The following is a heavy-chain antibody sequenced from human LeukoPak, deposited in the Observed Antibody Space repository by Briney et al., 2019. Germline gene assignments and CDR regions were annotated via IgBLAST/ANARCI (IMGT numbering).Heavy chain of an antibody. V-gene: IGHV3-7*01. CDR1: GFTFSSYW. CDR3: AREARTYYYYGMDV. Sequence: PGRSLRLSCAASGFTFSSYWMSGVRQAPGKGLEWVANIKQDGSEEYYVDSVKGRFTISRDNAKNSLYLQMNSLRAEDTAVYYCAREARTYYYYGMDVWGQGTTVTVSS. CDR2: IKQDGSEE. J-gene: IGHJ6*02.